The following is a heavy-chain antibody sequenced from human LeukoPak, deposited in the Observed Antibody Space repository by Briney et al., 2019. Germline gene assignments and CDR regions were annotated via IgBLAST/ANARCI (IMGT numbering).Heavy chain of an antibody. V-gene: IGHV4-59*01. CDR1: GGSIISFL. CDR3: AGRSRSPNRRRATFDY. Sequence: SETLSLTCTVAGGSIISFLWSWIRQPLGKSVEWIGYISYSGGTNFNPSLESRVTMSIDTSNNQFSLRLSSVTAADTAVYYCAGRSRSPNRRRATFDYWGQGTLATVSS. J-gene: IGHJ4*02. CDR2: ISYSGGT. D-gene: IGHD3-10*01.